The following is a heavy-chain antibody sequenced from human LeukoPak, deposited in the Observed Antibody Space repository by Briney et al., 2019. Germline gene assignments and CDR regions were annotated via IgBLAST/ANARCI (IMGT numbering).Heavy chain of an antibody. Sequence: GGSLRLSCAASGFTFSSYAMSWVRQAPGKGLEWVSYISSSGSTIYYADSVKGRFTISRDNAKNSLYLQMNSLRAEDTAVYYCAREYCSGGSCFGFDPWGQGTLVTVSS. V-gene: IGHV3-48*03. CDR3: AREYCSGGSCFGFDP. CDR1: GFTFSSYA. CDR2: ISSSGSTI. D-gene: IGHD2-15*01. J-gene: IGHJ5*02.